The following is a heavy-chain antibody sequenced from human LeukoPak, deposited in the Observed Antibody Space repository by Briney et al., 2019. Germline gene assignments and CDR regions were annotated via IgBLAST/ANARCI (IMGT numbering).Heavy chain of an antibody. J-gene: IGHJ4*02. CDR1: GFTFSSYG. CDR2: ISYDGSNK. Sequence: GGSLRLSCAASGFTFSSYGMHWVRQAPGKGLEWVAVISYDGSNKYYADSVKGRFTISRDNSKNTLYLQMNSLRAEDTAVYYCAKDLDSSPDYWGQGTLVTVSS. V-gene: IGHV3-30*18. D-gene: IGHD6-13*01. CDR3: AKDLDSSPDY.